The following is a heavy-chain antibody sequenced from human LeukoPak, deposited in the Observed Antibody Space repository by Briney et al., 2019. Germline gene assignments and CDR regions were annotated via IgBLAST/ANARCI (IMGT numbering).Heavy chain of an antibody. Sequence: PSETLSLTCTVSGGSISSSSYYWGWIRQPPGKGLEWIGEINHSGSTNYNPSLKSRVTISVDTSKNQFSLKLSSVTAADTAVYYCARVAFSPTYYYGSGVRASHAFDIWGQGTMVTVSS. CDR2: INHSGST. CDR3: ARVAFSPTYYYGSGVRASHAFDI. CDR1: GGSISSSSYY. V-gene: IGHV4-39*07. D-gene: IGHD3-10*01. J-gene: IGHJ3*02.